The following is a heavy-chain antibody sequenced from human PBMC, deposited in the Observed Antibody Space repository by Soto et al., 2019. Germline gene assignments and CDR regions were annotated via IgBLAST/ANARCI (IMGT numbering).Heavy chain of an antibody. J-gene: IGHJ4*02. CDR1: GFTFGTYT. V-gene: IGHV3-23*01. D-gene: IGHD1-26*01. CDR2: LSGSGDRT. CDR3: AKYKAGATSIFDY. Sequence: EVQLLESGGGLVQPGGSLRLSCAASGFTFGTYTLSWVRQTPGEGLEWVSSLSGSGDRTYYADSVQGRFTITRDNSKNTLYLQMNSLRAEDTAVYYCAKYKAGATSIFDYWGQGTLVTVSS.